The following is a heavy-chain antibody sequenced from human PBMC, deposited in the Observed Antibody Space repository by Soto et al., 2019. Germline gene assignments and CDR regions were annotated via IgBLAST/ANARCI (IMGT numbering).Heavy chain of an antibody. CDR1: GGTFSSYT. D-gene: IGHD3-10*01. J-gene: IGHJ5*02. Sequence: ASVKVSCKASGGTFSSYTISWVRQAPGQGLEWMGWISAYNGNTKYAQKLQGRVTMTTDTSTSTAYMELRSLRSDDTAVYYCARGVGSGSYYKQYNLFDPWGQGTLVTVSS. CDR2: ISAYNGNT. V-gene: IGHV1-18*01. CDR3: ARGVGSGSYYKQYNLFDP.